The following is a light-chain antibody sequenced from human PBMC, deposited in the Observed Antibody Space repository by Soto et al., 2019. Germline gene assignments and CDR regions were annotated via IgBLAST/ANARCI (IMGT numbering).Light chain of an antibody. CDR1: QSVSSS. V-gene: IGKV3-15*01. J-gene: IGKJ1*01. Sequence: EIVVTQSPATLSVSPGERVTLSCRASQSVSSSLAWYQQRPGQAPRLLIYDTSTRAAGIAARFSGSGSGTEFTLTISRLQSEDFAVYYCQQYVHWPPGTFGQGTKVDIK. CDR2: DTS. CDR3: QQYVHWPPGT.